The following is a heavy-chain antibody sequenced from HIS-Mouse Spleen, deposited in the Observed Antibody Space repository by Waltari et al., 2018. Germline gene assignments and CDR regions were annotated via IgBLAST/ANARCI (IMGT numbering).Heavy chain of an antibody. J-gene: IGHJ3*02. V-gene: IGHV4-39*01. Sequence: QLQLQESGPGLVKPSETLSLTCTVSGGSISSSSYYWGWIRQPPGKGLEWIGSNYYSGGTYYNPSLKMRVTISVDTSKNQFSLKLSSVTAADTAVYYCARVMTTVSDAFDIWGQGTMVTVSS. CDR2: NYYSGGT. CDR3: ARVMTTVSDAFDI. CDR1: GGSISSSSYY. D-gene: IGHD4-17*01.